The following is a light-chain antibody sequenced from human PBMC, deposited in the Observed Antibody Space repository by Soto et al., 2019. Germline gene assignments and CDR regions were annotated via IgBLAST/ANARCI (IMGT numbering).Light chain of an antibody. CDR1: QTVRSNF. Sequence: DIVLTQSPGTLSLSPGERATLSCMASQTVRSNFLAWYQRKPGQTPRLLIYGASSRATGIPDRFSGSGSGTDFTLTISRLDPEDFAVYYCQHYATYPLTFGGGTKVDI. V-gene: IGKV3-20*01. CDR3: QHYATYPLT. J-gene: IGKJ4*01. CDR2: GAS.